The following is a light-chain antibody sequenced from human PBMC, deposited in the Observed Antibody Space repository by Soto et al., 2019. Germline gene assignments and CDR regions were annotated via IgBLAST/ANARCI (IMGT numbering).Light chain of an antibody. J-gene: IGKJ2*01. CDR2: AAS. CDR3: QRSWT. CDR1: QNISDS. V-gene: IGKV1-39*01. Sequence: DIQMTQSPSSLSASVGDRVTITCRASQNISDSLNWYQHKPGQAPKLLIYAASSLQSGVPSRFSGRGSETDFTLTISSLQPEDFASYFCQRSWTFGQGTKL.